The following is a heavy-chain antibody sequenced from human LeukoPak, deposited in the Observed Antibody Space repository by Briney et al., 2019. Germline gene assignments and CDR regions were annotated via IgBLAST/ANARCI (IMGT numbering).Heavy chain of an antibody. D-gene: IGHD5-18*01. Sequence: PSETLSLTCTVSGGSISGGGHSWSWIRQPPGKTLEWIGYIYYSGSTSYNPSLKSRVTISIDTSKNQFFLNLSSVTAADTAVYYCARTTEGGYTYDYFYYYYMDVWGKGTTVTISS. CDR1: GGSISGGGHS. V-gene: IGHV4-30-4*07. CDR3: ARTTEGGYTYDYFYYYYMDV. CDR2: IYYSGST. J-gene: IGHJ6*03.